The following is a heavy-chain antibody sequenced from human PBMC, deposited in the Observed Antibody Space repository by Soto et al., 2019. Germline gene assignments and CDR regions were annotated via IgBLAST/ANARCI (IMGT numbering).Heavy chain of an antibody. CDR2: IYHSGST. CDR3: ARQTGGFGYYFDY. V-gene: IGHV4-39*01. D-gene: IGHD3-16*01. CDR1: GGSINSSSYD. Sequence: SETLSLACTVSGGSINSSSYDWGWIRQPPGKELEWIGAIYHSGSTYYHPSLESRVTISVDTSKNQFSLRLTSLTAADTAVYFCARQTGGFGYYFDYWGQGTLVTVSS. J-gene: IGHJ4*02.